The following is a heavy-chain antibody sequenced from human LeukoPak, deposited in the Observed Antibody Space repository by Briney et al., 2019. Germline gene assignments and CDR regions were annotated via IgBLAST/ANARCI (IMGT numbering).Heavy chain of an antibody. Sequence: GASVKVSCKASGYTFTGYYMHWVRQAPGQGLEWMGLINPNSGGTNYAQKFQGRVTMTRDTSISTAYMELSRLRSDDTAVYYCARGSPLVSAKHFDYWGQGTLVTVSS. CDR2: INPNSGGT. CDR3: ARGSPLVSAKHFDY. V-gene: IGHV1-2*02. J-gene: IGHJ4*02. D-gene: IGHD6-13*01. CDR1: GYTFTGYY.